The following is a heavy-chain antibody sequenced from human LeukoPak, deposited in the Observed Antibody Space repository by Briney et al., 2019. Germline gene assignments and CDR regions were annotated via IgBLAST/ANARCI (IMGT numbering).Heavy chain of an antibody. V-gene: IGHV3-15*01. D-gene: IGHD3-16*01. J-gene: IGHJ3*02. CDR3: TTDGSSIKFGRGYRDAFDI. Sequence: GGSLRLSCAASGFTFSNAWMSWVRQAPGKGLEWVGRIKSKTDGGTTDYAAPVKGRFTISRDDSKNTLYLQMNSLKTEDTAVYYCTTDGSSIKFGRGYRDAFDIWGQGTMVTVSS. CDR1: GFTFSNAW. CDR2: IKSKTDGGTT.